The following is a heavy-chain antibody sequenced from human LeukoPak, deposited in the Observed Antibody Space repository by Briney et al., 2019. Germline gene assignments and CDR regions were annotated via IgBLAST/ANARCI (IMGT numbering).Heavy chain of an antibody. V-gene: IGHV4-59*01. CDR1: GGSISSYY. CDR2: IYYSGST. CDR3: ARALYSSGWYIPS. D-gene: IGHD6-19*01. Sequence: PSETLSLTCTVSGGSISSYYWSWIRQPPGKGLEWIGYIYYSGSTNYNPSLKSRVTISVDTSKNQFSLKLSSVTAADTAVYYCARALYSSGWYIPSWGQGTLVTVSS. J-gene: IGHJ5*02.